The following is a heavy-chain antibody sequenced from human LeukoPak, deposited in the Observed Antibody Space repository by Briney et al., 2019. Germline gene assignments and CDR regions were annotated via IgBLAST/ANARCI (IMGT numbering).Heavy chain of an antibody. CDR1: GYTFTGYY. Sequence: GASVKVSCKASGYTFTGYYMHWVRQAPGQGLEWMGWINPNSGGTNYAQKFQGRVTMTRDTSISTAYLQWSSLKASDTAMYYCARQVLYGDYVPRAFDIWGQGTMVTVSS. CDR2: INPNSGGT. D-gene: IGHD4-17*01. CDR3: ARQVLYGDYVPRAFDI. J-gene: IGHJ3*02. V-gene: IGHV1-2*02.